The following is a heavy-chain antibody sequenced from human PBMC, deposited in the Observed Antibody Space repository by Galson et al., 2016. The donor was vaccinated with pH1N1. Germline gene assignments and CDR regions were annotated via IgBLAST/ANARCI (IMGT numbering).Heavy chain of an antibody. J-gene: IGHJ3*01. D-gene: IGHD5-18*01. V-gene: IGHV1-69*06. CDR3: ARGYSYYNNDGFDL. CDR1: GGIFNSFS. CDR2: IVAIFGTT. Sequence: SGGIFNSFSISWVRQAPGQGLEWMGGIVAIFGTTNYAQKFQGRVTITADKYSSTVYMEVNRLTSQDTAVYYRARGYSYYNNDGFDLWGQGTLVTVSA.